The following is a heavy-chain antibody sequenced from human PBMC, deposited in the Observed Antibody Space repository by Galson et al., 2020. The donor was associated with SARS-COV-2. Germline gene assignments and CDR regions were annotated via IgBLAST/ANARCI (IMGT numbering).Heavy chain of an antibody. CDR3: ARDPAPLYGDNYYYGMDV. D-gene: IGHD4-17*01. J-gene: IGHJ6*02. V-gene: IGHV4-59*01. CDR1: DGTMSSYY. CDR2: ISYSGSA. Sequence: VETSETLSLTCSVSDGTMSSYYWSWIRQPPGKGLEWIGYISYSGSANYNPSLRSRVTISVDLSKNQFSLKVTSVTAADTAVYYCARDPAPLYGDNYYYGMDVWGRGTTVTVSS.